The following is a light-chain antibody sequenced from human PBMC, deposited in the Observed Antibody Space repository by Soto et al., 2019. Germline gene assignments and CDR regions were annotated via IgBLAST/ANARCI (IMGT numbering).Light chain of an antibody. J-gene: IGKJ1*01. CDR1: QSVLFSSNNKNY. Sequence: DIVMAQSPDSLAVSLGERATINCKSSQSVLFSSNNKNYLTWYQQKPGQPPKLLIYWASTRESGVPDRFSGSGSGTDFTLTISSLQAEDVAVYYCQQYCSTPPTFVQGTRVEIK. CDR2: WAS. CDR3: QQYCSTPPT. V-gene: IGKV4-1*01.